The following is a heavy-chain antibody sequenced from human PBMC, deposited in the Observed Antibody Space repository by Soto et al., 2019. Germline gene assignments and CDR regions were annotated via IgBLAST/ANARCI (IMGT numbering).Heavy chain of an antibody. CDR2: ISSTAGRTS. J-gene: IGHJ6*02. V-gene: IGHV3-23*01. CDR3: AKGVLSFHYGMEV. D-gene: IGHD3-10*01. CDR1: GFTFNTYP. Sequence: GGSLRLSCATSGFTFNTYPMTWVRQAPGKGLEWVSSISSTAGRTSSYADSVKGRFAISRDFSDNTVYLQMNDLRVDDTAVYFCAKGVLSFHYGMEVWGQGTTVTVSS.